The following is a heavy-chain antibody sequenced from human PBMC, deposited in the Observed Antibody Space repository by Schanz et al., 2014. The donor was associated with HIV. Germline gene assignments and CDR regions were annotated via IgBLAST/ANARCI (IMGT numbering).Heavy chain of an antibody. CDR2: INPNSGGT. CDR1: GYTFINYD. V-gene: IGHV1-2*02. Sequence: QVQLVQSGAEVKKPGASVKVSCKASGYTFINYDIHWVRQAPGQGLEWMGWINPNSGGTNLAQRFEGRVTMTIDRSITTASMELSRLNSDDTAIYFCARNRYNLLPFDFWGQGTLVTVSS. CDR3: ARNRYNLLPFDF. D-gene: IGHD2-2*01. J-gene: IGHJ4*02.